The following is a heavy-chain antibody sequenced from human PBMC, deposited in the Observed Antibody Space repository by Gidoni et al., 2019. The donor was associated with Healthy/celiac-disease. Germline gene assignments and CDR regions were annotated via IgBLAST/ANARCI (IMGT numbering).Heavy chain of an antibody. CDR3: ARPPVPDYYFDY. V-gene: IGHV4-39*01. J-gene: IGHJ4*02. CDR2: IYYSGST. CDR1: GGSISSSSYY. Sequence: QLQLQESGPGLVKPSETLSLTCTVSGGSISSSSYYWGWIRQPPGKGLEWIGSIYYSGSTYYNPSLKSRVTISVDTSKNQFSLKLSSVTAADTAVYYCARPPVPDYYFDYWGQGTLVTVSS.